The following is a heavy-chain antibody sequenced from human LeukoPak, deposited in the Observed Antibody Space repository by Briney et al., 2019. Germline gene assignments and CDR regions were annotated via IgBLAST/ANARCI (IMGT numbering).Heavy chain of an antibody. D-gene: IGHD6-13*01. CDR1: GFTFGDYA. CDR3: TREGIGAAAGTSREY. Sequence: KTGGSLRLSCTASGFTFGDYAMSWFRQAPGKGLEWVGFIRSKAYGGTTEYAASVKGRFTISRDDSKSIAYLQMNSLKTEDTAVYYCTREGIGAAAGTSREYWGQGTLVTVSS. V-gene: IGHV3-49*05. CDR2: IRSKAYGGTT. J-gene: IGHJ4*02.